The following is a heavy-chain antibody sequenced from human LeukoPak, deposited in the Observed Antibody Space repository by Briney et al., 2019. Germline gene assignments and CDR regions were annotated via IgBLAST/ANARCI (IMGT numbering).Heavy chain of an antibody. CDR3: ARGAYSCWYYYTIPVRLGNWFDP. V-gene: IGHV4-34*01. CDR1: GGSFSGYY. J-gene: IGHJ5*02. D-gene: IGHD6-13*01. Sequence: SETLSLTCAVYGGSFSGYYWSWIRQPPGKGLEWIGEINHSGSTNYNPSLKSRVTISVDTSKNQFSLKLSSVTAPDRAVSSCARGAYSCWYYYTIPVRLGNWFDPWGQGTLVTVSS. CDR2: INHSGST.